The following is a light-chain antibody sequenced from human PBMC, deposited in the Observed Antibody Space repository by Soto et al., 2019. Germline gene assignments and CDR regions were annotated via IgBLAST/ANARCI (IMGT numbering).Light chain of an antibody. J-gene: IGKJ4*01. CDR3: QQSYSIPLT. CDR2: AAS. CDR1: QSISSY. Sequence: DIQMTQSPSSLSASVGDGVTITCRASQSISSYVSWYQQKPGKAPKLLIKAASTLQRGVPSRFSVSGSGPDFTLTISSLQPEDSATYYCQQSYSIPLTFGGGTKVDIK. V-gene: IGKV1-39*01.